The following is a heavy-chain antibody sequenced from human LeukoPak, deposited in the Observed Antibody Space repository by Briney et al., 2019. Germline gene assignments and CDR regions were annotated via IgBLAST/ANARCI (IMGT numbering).Heavy chain of an antibody. CDR2: IYYSGST. V-gene: IGHV4-59*08. Sequence: SETLSLTCTVSGGSISSYYWSWIRQPPGKGLEWIGYIYYSGSTNYNPSLKSRVTISVDTSKNQFSLKLSSVTAADTAVYYCASGRPKGRYSSGWYGYWGQGTLVTVSS. J-gene: IGHJ4*02. CDR1: GGSISSYY. D-gene: IGHD6-19*01. CDR3: ASGRPKGRYSSGWYGY.